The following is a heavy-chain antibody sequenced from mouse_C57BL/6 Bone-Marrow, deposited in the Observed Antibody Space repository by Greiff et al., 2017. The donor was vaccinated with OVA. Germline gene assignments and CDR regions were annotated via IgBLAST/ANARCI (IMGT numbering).Heavy chain of an antibody. D-gene: IGHD1-1*01. J-gene: IGHJ4*01. V-gene: IGHV1-15*01. CDR2: IDPETGGT. Sequence: QVQLQQSGAELVRPGASVTLSCKASGYTFTDYEMHWVKQTPVHGLEWIGAIDPETGGTAYNQKFKGKAILTADKSSSTAYMELRSLTSEDSAVYYCTREGDYGSSYDYYAMDYWGQGTSVTVSS. CDR3: TREGDYGSSYDYYAMDY. CDR1: GYTFTDYE.